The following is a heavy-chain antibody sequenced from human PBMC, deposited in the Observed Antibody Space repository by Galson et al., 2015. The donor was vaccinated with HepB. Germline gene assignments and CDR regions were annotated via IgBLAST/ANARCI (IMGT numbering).Heavy chain of an antibody. CDR3: ARARRRHRLIAAAGILDY. V-gene: IGHV4-31*03. CDR2: IYYSGST. CDR1: GGSISSGGYY. Sequence: TLSLTCTVSGGSISSGGYYWSWIRQHPGKGLEWIGYIYYSGSTYYNPSLKSRVTISVDTSKNQFSLKLSSVTAADTAVYYCARARRRHRLIAAAGILDYWGQGTLVTVSS. D-gene: IGHD6-13*01. J-gene: IGHJ4*02.